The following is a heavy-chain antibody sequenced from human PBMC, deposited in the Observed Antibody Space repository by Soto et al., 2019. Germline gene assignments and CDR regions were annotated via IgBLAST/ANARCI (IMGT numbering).Heavy chain of an antibody. Sequence: SETLSLTCAVSGGSISSGGYSWSWIRQPPGKGLEWIGYIYHSGSTYYNPSLRSRVTISVDRSKNHFSLQLSSVTAADTAVYYCARDSSGWYGGYFDFWGQGTLVTVSS. J-gene: IGHJ4*02. V-gene: IGHV4-30-2*01. CDR3: ARDSSGWYGGYFDF. CDR2: IYHSGST. D-gene: IGHD6-19*01. CDR1: GGSISSGGYS.